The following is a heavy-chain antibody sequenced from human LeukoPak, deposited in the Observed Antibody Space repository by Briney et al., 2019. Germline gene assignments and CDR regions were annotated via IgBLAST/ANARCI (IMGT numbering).Heavy chain of an antibody. CDR2: ISGSGDNT. CDR3: AKMKGHPLPKYYMDV. D-gene: IGHD1-26*01. Sequence: GGSLRLSCAASGFTFSGFAMGWVRRTPGKGLKWVSGISGSGDNTLYADSVKGRFTISRDNSKNTLYLEMNSLRAEDTAIYYCAKMKGHPLPKYYMDVWGQGTTVTVSS. J-gene: IGHJ6*01. CDR1: GFTFSGFA. V-gene: IGHV3-23*01.